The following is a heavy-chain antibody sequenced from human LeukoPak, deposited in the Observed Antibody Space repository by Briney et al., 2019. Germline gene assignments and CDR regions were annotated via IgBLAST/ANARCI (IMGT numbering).Heavy chain of an antibody. V-gene: IGHV3-30*18. D-gene: IGHD3-10*01. CDR3: AKGSEVSRVRGLLHHYWYFDV. Sequence: PGGSLRLSCATSGFTFMNCGMHWVRQAPGKGLEWVATISYDETKAFYGDSVKGRFTISRDNSRDTVYLQMNNLRVDGAALYYCAKGSEVSRVRGLLHHYWYFDVWGRGTLVTVSS. CDR2: ISYDETKA. CDR1: GFTFMNCG. J-gene: IGHJ2*01.